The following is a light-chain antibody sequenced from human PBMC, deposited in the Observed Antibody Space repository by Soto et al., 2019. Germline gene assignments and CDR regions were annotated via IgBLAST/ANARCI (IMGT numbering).Light chain of an antibody. V-gene: IGLV1-44*01. CDR3: AAWDDSLNGVV. CDR2: SNN. CDR1: SSNIGSNT. Sequence: QSVLTQPPSASGTPGQRVTISCSGSSSNIGSNTVNWYQQLPGTAPKLLIYSNNQRPSGVPDRFSGSKSGTSASLAISGLKSEDEADYYCAAWDDSLNGVVFGGGPQLTVL. J-gene: IGLJ2*01.